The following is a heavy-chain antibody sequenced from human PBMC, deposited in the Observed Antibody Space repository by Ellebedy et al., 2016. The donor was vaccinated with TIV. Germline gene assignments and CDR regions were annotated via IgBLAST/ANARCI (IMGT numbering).Heavy chain of an antibody. CDR3: ATTGYCSGGSCYFDANFDY. Sequence: ASVKVSCKVSGYTLTELSMHWVRQAPGKGLEWMGGFDPEDGGTIYAQKFQGRVTMTEDTSTDTAYMELSSLRSEDTAVYYCATTGYCSGGSCYFDANFDYWGQGTLVTVSS. CDR2: FDPEDGGT. V-gene: IGHV1-24*01. D-gene: IGHD2-15*01. J-gene: IGHJ4*02. CDR1: GYTLTELS.